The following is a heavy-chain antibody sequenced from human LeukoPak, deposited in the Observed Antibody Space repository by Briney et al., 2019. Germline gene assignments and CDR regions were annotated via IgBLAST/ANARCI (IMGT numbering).Heavy chain of an antibody. J-gene: IGHJ4*02. CDR3: ATVPPGGYNHLQDY. CDR2: IIPIFGTA. CDR1: GYGFTSYG. Sequence: GASVKVPCKASGYGFTSYGISWVRQAPGQGLEWMGGIIPIFGTANYAQKFQGRVTITADESTSTAYMELSSLRSEDTAVYYCATVPPGGYNHLQDYWGQGTLVTVSS. V-gene: IGHV1-69*13. D-gene: IGHD5-24*01.